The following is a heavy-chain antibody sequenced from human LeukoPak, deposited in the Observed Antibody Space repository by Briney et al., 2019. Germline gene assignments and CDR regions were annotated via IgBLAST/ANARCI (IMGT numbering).Heavy chain of an antibody. V-gene: IGHV1-8*01. CDR3: ARGPPNWGYDY. CDR2: TSPNSGDT. Sequence: ASVKVSCTASGYTFTSYDFNWVRQATGQRPEWMGWTSPNSGDTGYAQKFQDRVTMTRNTSISTAYMELSSLRSDDTAVYYCARGPPNWGYDYWGPGTLVTVSS. J-gene: IGHJ4*02. CDR1: GYTFTSYD. D-gene: IGHD7-27*01.